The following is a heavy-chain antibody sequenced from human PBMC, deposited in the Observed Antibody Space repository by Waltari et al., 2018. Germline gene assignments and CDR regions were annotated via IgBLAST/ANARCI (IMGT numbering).Heavy chain of an antibody. J-gene: IGHJ6*02. CDR1: GFTFSSYS. CDR3: ARDRDILTDPSYYYDGMDV. CDR2: ISSSSTI. D-gene: IGHD3-9*01. Sequence: EVQLVESGGGLVQPGGSLRLSCAASGFTFSSYSMNWVRQAPGKGLEWVSYISSSSTIYYPDSVKGRFTSSRDNAKNALYRQMNSLRAEDTAVYYWARDRDILTDPSYYYDGMDVWGQGTTVTVSS. V-gene: IGHV3-48*01.